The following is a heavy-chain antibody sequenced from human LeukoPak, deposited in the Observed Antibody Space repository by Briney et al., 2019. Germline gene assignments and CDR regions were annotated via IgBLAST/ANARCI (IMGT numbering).Heavy chain of an antibody. CDR1: GFTVSSNS. Sequence: GGSLRLSCTVSGFTVSSNSMSWVRQAPGKGLEWVSFIYSDNTHYSDSVKGRFTTSRDNSKNALYLQMNSLRAEDTAVYYCARRAGAYSHPYDYWGQGTLVTVSS. CDR2: IYSDNT. J-gene: IGHJ4*02. CDR3: ARRAGAYSHPYDY. D-gene: IGHD4/OR15-4a*01. V-gene: IGHV3-53*01.